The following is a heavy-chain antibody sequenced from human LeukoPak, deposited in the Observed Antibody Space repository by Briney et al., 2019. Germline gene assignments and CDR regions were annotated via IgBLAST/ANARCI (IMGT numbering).Heavy chain of an antibody. D-gene: IGHD1-26*01. J-gene: IGHJ4*02. CDR3: AKDASPYSGSYKFDY. Sequence: GGSLRLSCAASGFTFSSYAMSWVRQAPGKGLEWVSAISGSGGSTYYADSVKGRFTISRDNSKNTLYLQMNSLRAEDMAVYYCAKDASPYSGSYKFDYWGQGTLVTVSS. CDR1: GFTFSSYA. V-gene: IGHV3-23*01. CDR2: ISGSGGST.